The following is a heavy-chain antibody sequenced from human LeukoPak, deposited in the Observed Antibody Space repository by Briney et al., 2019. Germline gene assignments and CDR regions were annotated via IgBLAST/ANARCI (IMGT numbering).Heavy chain of an antibody. Sequence: SETLSLTCAVYGGSFSGYYWSWIRQPPGKGLEWIGEINHSGSTNYDPSLKSRVTISVDTSKNQFSLKLSSVTAADTAVYYCARGPDWGQGTLVTVSS. V-gene: IGHV4-34*01. CDR3: ARGPD. CDR1: GGSFSGYY. CDR2: INHSGST. J-gene: IGHJ4*02.